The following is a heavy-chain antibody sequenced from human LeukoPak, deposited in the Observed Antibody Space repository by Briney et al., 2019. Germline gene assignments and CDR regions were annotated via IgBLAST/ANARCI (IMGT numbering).Heavy chain of an antibody. D-gene: IGHD1-14*01. J-gene: IGHJ5*02. Sequence: GASVKVSCKASGYTFTSYGISWVRQAPGQGLEWMGWISAYNGNTNYAQKLQGRVTITTDTSTSTAYMELRSLRSDDTAVYYCAREPAEGVTEARFDPWGQGTLVTVSS. CDR2: ISAYNGNT. CDR3: AREPAEGVTEARFDP. V-gene: IGHV1-18*01. CDR1: GYTFTSYG.